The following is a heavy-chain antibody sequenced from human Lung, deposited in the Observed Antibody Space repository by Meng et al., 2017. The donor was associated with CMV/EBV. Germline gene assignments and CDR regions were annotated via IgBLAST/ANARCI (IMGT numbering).Heavy chain of an antibody. CDR3: AREPGRGAFDV. Sequence: GEXXKISCAVSGINLNTYWMHWVRQVPGKGLVWLSRIYSDGISTRYADSVKGRFTISRDNTNNTLYLQMNGLRAEDTAVYYCAREPGRGAFDVWGQGPKVTVSS. V-gene: IGHV3-74*01. CDR2: IYSDGIST. CDR1: GINLNTYW. J-gene: IGHJ3*01. D-gene: IGHD3-10*01.